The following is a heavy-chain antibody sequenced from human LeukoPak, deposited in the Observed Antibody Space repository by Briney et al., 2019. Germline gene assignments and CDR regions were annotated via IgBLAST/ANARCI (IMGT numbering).Heavy chain of an antibody. J-gene: IGHJ4*02. CDR2: ISSSTSYI. D-gene: IGHD6-13*01. Sequence: PGGSLRLSCAASGFTFSSYSMNWIRQAPGKGLEWVSSISSSTSYIYYADSVKGRFTISKDNAKNSLYLQMNSLRAEDTAVYYCARGGIAAGYYFDYWGQGTLVTVSS. V-gene: IGHV3-21*04. CDR3: ARGGIAAGYYFDY. CDR1: GFTFSSYS.